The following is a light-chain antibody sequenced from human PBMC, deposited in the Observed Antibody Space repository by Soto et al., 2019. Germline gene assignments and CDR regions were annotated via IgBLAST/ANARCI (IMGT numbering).Light chain of an antibody. CDR1: QSISSW. CDR3: QQYNSYSLT. CDR2: DAS. Sequence: DIHITQSPATRSASVGDRVTITCRASQSISSWLAWYQQKPGKAPKLLIYDASSLESGVPSRFSGSGSGTEFTLTISSLQPDDFATYYCQQYNSYSLTFGGGTKVDIK. V-gene: IGKV1-5*01. J-gene: IGKJ4*01.